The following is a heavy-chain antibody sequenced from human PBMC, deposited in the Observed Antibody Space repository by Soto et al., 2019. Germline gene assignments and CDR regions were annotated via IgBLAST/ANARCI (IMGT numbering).Heavy chain of an antibody. CDR1: GYIFVNYG. Sequence: QVQLVQSGDEVKKPGASVKVSCKASGYIFVNYGIAWVRQAPGQGLEWMGWISPYTGNTHSATKVQGRLTMTTDTSTSTAYMALGRLTSDDTAVYYCGMVDNYVTPTPQDVWGQGTTVTVSS. V-gene: IGHV1-18*01. CDR2: ISPYTGNT. CDR3: GMVDNYVTPTPQDV. J-gene: IGHJ6*02. D-gene: IGHD3-16*01.